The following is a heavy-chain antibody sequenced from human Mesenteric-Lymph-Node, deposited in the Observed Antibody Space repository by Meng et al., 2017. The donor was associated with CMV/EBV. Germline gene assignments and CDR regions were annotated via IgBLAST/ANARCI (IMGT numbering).Heavy chain of an antibody. J-gene: IGHJ2*01. CDR3: ARAYSSSWYGYWYFDL. CDR2: IYYSGST. V-gene: IGHV4-31*02. Sequence: GSISSGGYYWSWIRQHQGKGLEWIGYIYYSGSTYYNPSLKSRVTISVDTSKNQFSLKLSSVTAADTAVYYCARAYSSSWYGYWYFDLWGRGTLVTVSS. D-gene: IGHD6-13*01. CDR1: GSISSGGYY.